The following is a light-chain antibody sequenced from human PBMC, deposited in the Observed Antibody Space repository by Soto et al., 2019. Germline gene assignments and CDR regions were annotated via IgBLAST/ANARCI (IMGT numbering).Light chain of an antibody. J-gene: IGKJ5*01. Sequence: DIVMTQSPLSLPVTPGEPAAISCKSSQSLLHSHGYNYMDWYLQIPGQSPQLLIYFGSYRASGVPDRFSGSVSGTNFTLRISRVETDDFGIYYCMQALQVPITFGQGTRLENK. CDR3: MQALQVPIT. CDR2: FGS. V-gene: IGKV2-28*01. CDR1: QSLLHSHGYNY.